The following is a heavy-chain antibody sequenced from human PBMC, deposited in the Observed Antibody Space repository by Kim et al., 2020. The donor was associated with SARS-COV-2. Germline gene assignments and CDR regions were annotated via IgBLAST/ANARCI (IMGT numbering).Heavy chain of an antibody. CDR1: GGSISSYY. J-gene: IGHJ4*02. CDR2: IYYSGST. V-gene: IGHV4-59*08. CDR3: ARHFFLVFDY. D-gene: IGHD2-8*02. Sequence: SETLSLTCTVSGGSISSYYWSWIRQPPGKGLEWIGYIYYSGSTNYNPSLKSRVTISVDTSKNQFSLKLSSVTAADTAVYYCARHFFLVFDYGGQGTLVTV.